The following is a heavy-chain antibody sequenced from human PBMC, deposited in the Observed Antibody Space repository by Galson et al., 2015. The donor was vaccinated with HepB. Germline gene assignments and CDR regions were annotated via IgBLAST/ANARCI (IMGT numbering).Heavy chain of an antibody. CDR3: ATGRYDSSGSRNSGLVYFDY. Sequence: SVKVSCKVSGYTLTELSMHWVRQAPGKGLEWMGGFDPEDGETIYAQKFQGRVTMTEDTSTDTAYMELSSLRSEDTAVYYCATGRYDSSGSRNSGLVYFDYWGQGTLVTVSS. V-gene: IGHV1-24*01. D-gene: IGHD3-22*01. J-gene: IGHJ4*02. CDR1: GYTLTELS. CDR2: FDPEDGET.